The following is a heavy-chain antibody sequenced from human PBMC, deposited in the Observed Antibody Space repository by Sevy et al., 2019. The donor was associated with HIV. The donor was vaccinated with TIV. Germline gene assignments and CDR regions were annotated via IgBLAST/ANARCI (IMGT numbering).Heavy chain of an antibody. V-gene: IGHV3-23*01. D-gene: IGHD3-22*01. Sequence: GGSLRLSCAASGFTFSSYALNWVRQAPGKGLEWVSTISGIGGSTDYAASVKGRFTISRDNSKKTLYLQMDSLRAEDSAVYYCAKDRYHTSGYYPEGAFDIWGQGTMVTVSS. J-gene: IGHJ3*02. CDR2: ISGIGGST. CDR3: AKDRYHTSGYYPEGAFDI. CDR1: GFTFSSYA.